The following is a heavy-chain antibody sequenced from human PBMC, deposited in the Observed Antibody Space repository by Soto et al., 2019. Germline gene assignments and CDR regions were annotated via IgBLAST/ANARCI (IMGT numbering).Heavy chain of an antibody. CDR3: AKDLFYGDYAYY. CDR2: IKQDGTKR. J-gene: IGHJ4*02. Sequence: PGGSLRLSCAASGFTFSSYWMTWVRQAPGKGLEWVANIKQDGTKRHYVDSVEGRFTISRDNSKNTLYLQMNSLRAEDTAVYYCAKDLFYGDYAYYWGQGTLVTVSS. D-gene: IGHD4-17*01. CDR1: GFTFSSYW. V-gene: IGHV3-7*05.